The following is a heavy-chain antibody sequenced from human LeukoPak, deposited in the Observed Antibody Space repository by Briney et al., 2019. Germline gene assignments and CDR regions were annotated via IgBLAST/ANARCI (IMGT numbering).Heavy chain of an antibody. D-gene: IGHD3-10*01. V-gene: IGHV7-4-1*02. CDR2: INTNTGNP. Sequence: ASVKVSCKASGYTFTSYAMNWVRQAPGQGLEWMGWINTNTGNPTYAQGFTGRFVFSLDTSVSTAYLQISSLKAEDTAVYYCARDRPNHHYYGSATFDYWGQGTLVTVSS. CDR3: ARDRPNHHYYGSATFDY. J-gene: IGHJ4*02. CDR1: GYTFTSYA.